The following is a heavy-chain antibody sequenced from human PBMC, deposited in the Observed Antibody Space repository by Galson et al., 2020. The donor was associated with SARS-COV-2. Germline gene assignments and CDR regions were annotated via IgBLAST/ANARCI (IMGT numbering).Heavy chain of an antibody. Sequence: GESLKISCKGSGYSFTDYWIGWVRQMPGKGLEWMGILYPGDSDTRYSPSFQGQVTISADKSISTTYLQWSSLKASDTAIYYYAGHWCSSTGCFRGYYYGMDVWGQGTTVTVSS. CDR3: AGHWCSSTGCFRGYYYGMDV. J-gene: IGHJ6*02. D-gene: IGHD2-2*01. V-gene: IGHV5-51*01. CDR1: GYSFTDYW. CDR2: LYPGDSDT.